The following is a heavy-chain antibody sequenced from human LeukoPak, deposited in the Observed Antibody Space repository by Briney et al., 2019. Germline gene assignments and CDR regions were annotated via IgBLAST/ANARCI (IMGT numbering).Heavy chain of an antibody. CDR3: AKSPQPSCSSGSCYIIDY. D-gene: IGHD2-15*01. Sequence: GGSLRLSCAASGYTFSSYAMSWVRQAPGKGLEWVSVISGSGTKTYYADSVRGRFTISRDNSKNTLLLQMNSLRVEDTAVYYCAKSPQPSCSSGSCYIIDYWGQGTLVTVSS. J-gene: IGHJ4*02. V-gene: IGHV3-23*01. CDR1: GYTFSSYA. CDR2: ISGSGTKT.